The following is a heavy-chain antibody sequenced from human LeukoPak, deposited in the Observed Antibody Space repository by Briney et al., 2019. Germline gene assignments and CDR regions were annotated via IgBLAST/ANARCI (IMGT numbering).Heavy chain of an antibody. CDR1: GYTFTTFW. CDR2: IYPGDSDT. D-gene: IGHD2-15*01. V-gene: IGHV5-51*01. CDR3: ARPHDCSGGSCYLDY. J-gene: IGHJ4*02. Sequence: GESLKISCKASGYTFTTFWIGWVRQMPGKGLEWTGIIYPGDSDTRYSPSFQGQVTISADKSISTAYLQWSSLKASDTAMYYCARPHDCSGGSCYLDYWGQGTLVTVSS.